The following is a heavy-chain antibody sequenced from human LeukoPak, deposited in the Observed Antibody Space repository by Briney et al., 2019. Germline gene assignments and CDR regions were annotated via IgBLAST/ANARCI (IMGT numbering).Heavy chain of an antibody. CDR2: INWNGGST. J-gene: IGHJ4*02. Sequence: GGSLRLSCAASGFTFDDYGMSWVRHAPGKGLEWVSGINWNGGSTGYADSVKGRFTISRDNAKNSLYLQMNSLRAEDTALYYCARGQGWELQSPFDYWGQGTLVTVSS. D-gene: IGHD1-26*01. CDR1: GFTFDDYG. CDR3: ARGQGWELQSPFDY. V-gene: IGHV3-20*04.